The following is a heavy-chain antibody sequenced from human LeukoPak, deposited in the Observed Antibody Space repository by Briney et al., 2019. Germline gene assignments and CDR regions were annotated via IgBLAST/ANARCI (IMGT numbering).Heavy chain of an antibody. CDR2: IRYDGSNK. CDR3: AKSDGPYYDFWSGYLNSPGDYFDY. CDR1: GFTFSSYG. Sequence: PGGSLRLSCAASGFTFSSYGMHGVRQAPGKGLEWVAFIRYDGSNKYYSDCVKSLFTIYRDNSKNLLYLQMNSLGAEDTAVYYCAKSDGPYYDFWSGYLNSPGDYFDYWGQGTLVTVSS. D-gene: IGHD3-3*01. V-gene: IGHV3-30*02. J-gene: IGHJ4*02.